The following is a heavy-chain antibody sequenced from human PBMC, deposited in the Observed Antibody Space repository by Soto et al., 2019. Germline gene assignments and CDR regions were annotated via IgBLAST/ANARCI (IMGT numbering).Heavy chain of an antibody. D-gene: IGHD3-10*01. Sequence: VQSGGEVKKPGASVRVSCKASDYAFSFGFSWVRQAPGQGLEWMGWISASDGSTNSAQKFRGRISLTTDTSTNTAYLDLLSLTSDDTAVYFCATYYFGSGSYYRFDNWGQGTLVTVSS. V-gene: IGHV1-18*01. CDR1: DYAFSFG. J-gene: IGHJ4*02. CDR3: ATYYFGSGSYYRFDN. CDR2: ISASDGST.